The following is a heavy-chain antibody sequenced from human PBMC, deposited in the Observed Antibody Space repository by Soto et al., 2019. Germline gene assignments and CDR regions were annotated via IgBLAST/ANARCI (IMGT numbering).Heavy chain of an antibody. D-gene: IGHD3-10*01. CDR2: TSAYNGNS. J-gene: IGHJ4*02. CDR1: GDTFIRYG. CDR3: AATLWFGETRYFDY. Sequence: EASVKVSCKASGDTFIRYGISWVRQAPGQGLEWMGRTSAYNGNSNYAQKFQGRVNMTTDRSTTTAYMELRSLRSDDTAVYYCAATLWFGETRYFDYWGQGTRVTVSS. V-gene: IGHV1-18*01.